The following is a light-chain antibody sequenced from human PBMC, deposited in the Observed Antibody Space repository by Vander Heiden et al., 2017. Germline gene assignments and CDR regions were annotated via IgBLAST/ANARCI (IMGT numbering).Light chain of an antibody. V-gene: IGLV1-44*01. CDR2: SNN. CDR3: AAWDDSLNGFYV. CDR1: SSSIGSNT. J-gene: IGLJ1*01. Sequence: QSVLTQPPSASGTPGQRVTISCTGSSSSIGSNTVSWYQQRQETAPKRLIYSNNQRPSGVPDRFSGSKSGTSASLAIRGIQSEDEADYYCAAWDDSLNGFYVFGTGTKVTVL.